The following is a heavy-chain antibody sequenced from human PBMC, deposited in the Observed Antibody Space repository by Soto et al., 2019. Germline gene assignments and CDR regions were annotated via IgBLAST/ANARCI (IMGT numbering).Heavy chain of an antibody. CDR2: INGGGSA. CDR1: GGSFIGYS. CDR3: ARRFSEYGDYLDY. Sequence: SETLSLTCAVHGGSFIGYSWTWILQSPWKGLEWIGQINGGGSANYHPSLKSRVTISVDTSKNEFSLKLSSVTAADTAVYYCARRFSEYGDYLDYWGQGTLVTVSS. D-gene: IGHD4-17*01. J-gene: IGHJ4*02. V-gene: IGHV4-34*01.